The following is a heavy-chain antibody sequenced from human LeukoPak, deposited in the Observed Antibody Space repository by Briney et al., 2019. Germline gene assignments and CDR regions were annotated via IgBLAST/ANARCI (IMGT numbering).Heavy chain of an antibody. CDR3: ARGRRAGRFDY. Sequence: GGSLRLSCAASGFTFSSYMNWVRQAPGKGLEWVSVIYSGTGTYYADSVKGRFTISRDNSKNTLYLQMNSLRAEDTAVYYCARGRRAGRFDYWGQGTLVTVSS. V-gene: IGHV3-53*01. CDR1: GFTFSSY. CDR2: IYSGTGT. D-gene: IGHD6-19*01. J-gene: IGHJ4*02.